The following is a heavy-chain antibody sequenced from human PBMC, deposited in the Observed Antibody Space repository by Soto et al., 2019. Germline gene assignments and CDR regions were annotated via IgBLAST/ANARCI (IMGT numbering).Heavy chain of an antibody. CDR2: ISGSGGST. Sequence: EVQLLESGGGLVQPGGSLRLSCAASGFTFSSYAMSWVRQAPGKGRGWVSAISGSGGSTYYADSVKGRFTISRDNSKNTLYLQMNSLRAEATAVYYCAKGRSGWYGRFDYWGQGTLFTVSS. D-gene: IGHD6-19*01. V-gene: IGHV3-23*01. CDR1: GFTFSSYA. J-gene: IGHJ4*02. CDR3: AKGRSGWYGRFDY.